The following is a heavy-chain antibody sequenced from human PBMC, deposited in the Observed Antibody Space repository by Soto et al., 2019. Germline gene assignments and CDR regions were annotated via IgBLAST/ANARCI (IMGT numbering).Heavy chain of an antibody. CDR1: GGSISSSSYY. V-gene: IGHV4-39*01. D-gene: IGHD3-10*01. CDR2: IYYSGST. Sequence: QLQLQESGPGLVKPSETLSLTCTVSGGSISSSSYYWGWIRQPPGKGLEWIGSIYYSGSTYSNPSLKSRVTISVDTSKNQFSLKLSSVTAADTAVYYCASSVLLWFGELLLDAFDIWGQGTMVTVSS. CDR3: ASSVLLWFGELLLDAFDI. J-gene: IGHJ3*02.